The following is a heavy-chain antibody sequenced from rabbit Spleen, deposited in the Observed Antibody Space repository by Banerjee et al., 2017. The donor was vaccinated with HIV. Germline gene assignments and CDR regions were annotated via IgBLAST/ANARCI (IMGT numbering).Heavy chain of an antibody. CDR1: GFTLSSSYY. CDR2: YIDNRGGT. D-gene: IGHD1-1*01. CDR3: ARDLVAVIGWNFSL. Sequence: QSLEESGGDLVKPGASLTLTCTASGFTLSSSYYMSWFRQAPGKGLEYLGYIDNRGGTWYASWVNGRFTISRSTRLNTVTLQMTSLTAADTATYFCARDLVAVIGWNFSLWGPGTLVTVS. V-gene: IGHV1S40*01. J-gene: IGHJ4*01.